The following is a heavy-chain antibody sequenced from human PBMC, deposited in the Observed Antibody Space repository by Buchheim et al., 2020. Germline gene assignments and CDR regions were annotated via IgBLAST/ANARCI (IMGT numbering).Heavy chain of an antibody. V-gene: IGHV3-48*03. J-gene: IGHJ4*01. CDR3: ARGTDNNNWYEIDY. CDR2: INSRGITI. Sequence: EVQLVESGGGLVQPGGSLRLSCAAFGFTFNTYEMNWVRQTPGKGLEWLSYINSRGITIYYADSVKGRFTIPRANAKSSVFLQMNSLRVEDTAIYYCARGTDNNNWYEIDYWGQGTL. CDR1: GFTFNTYE. D-gene: IGHD1-1*01.